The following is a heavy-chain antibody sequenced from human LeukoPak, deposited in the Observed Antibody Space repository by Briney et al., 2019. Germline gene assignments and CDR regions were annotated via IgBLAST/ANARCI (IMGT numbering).Heavy chain of an antibody. CDR1: DGSINNYY. CDR2: IYTSGIT. Sequence: PSETLSLTCTVSDGSINNYYWSWIRQPAGKGLEWIGRIYTSGITNSNRSLKSRVTMSVDTSKNQFSLKLSSVTAADTAVYYCAREDAGAVATRLDAFDIWGQGTMVTVSS. CDR3: AREDAGAVATRLDAFDI. V-gene: IGHV4-4*07. J-gene: IGHJ3*02. D-gene: IGHD5-12*01.